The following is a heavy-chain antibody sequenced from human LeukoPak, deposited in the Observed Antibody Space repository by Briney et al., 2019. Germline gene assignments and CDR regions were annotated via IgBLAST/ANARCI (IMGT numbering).Heavy chain of an antibody. CDR3: ARHGLKGWNDGVFDY. D-gene: IGHD1-1*01. CDR1: GGSFSGYY. J-gene: IGHJ4*02. V-gene: IGHV4-34*01. CDR2: INHSGST. Sequence: PSETLSLTCAVYGGSFSGYYWSWIRQPPGKGLEWIGEINHSGSTNYNPSLKSRVTISVDTSKNQFSLKLSSVTAADTAVYYCARHGLKGWNDGVFDYWGQGTLVAVSS.